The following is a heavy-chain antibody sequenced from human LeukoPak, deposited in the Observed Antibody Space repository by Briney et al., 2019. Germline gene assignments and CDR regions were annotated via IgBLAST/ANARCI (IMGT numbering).Heavy chain of an antibody. CDR1: GFTFSSYA. J-gene: IGHJ4*02. CDR3: ARGRAGSYYNNY. CDR2: ISSSGSTI. D-gene: IGHD3-10*01. V-gene: IGHV3-48*03. Sequence: PGGSLRLSCAASGFTFSSYAMNWVRQAPGKGLEWVSYISSSGSTIYYADSVKGRFTISRDNAKNSLYLQMNSLRAEDTAVYYCARGRAGSYYNNYWGQGTLVTVSS.